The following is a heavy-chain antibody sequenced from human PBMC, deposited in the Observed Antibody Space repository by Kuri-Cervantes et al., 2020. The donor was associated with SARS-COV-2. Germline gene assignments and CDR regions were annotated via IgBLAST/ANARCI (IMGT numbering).Heavy chain of an antibody. Sequence: GGSLRLSCAASGFTFSSYSMNWVRQAPGKGLEWVSAISGSGGSTYYADSVKGRFTISRDNSKNTLYLQMNSLRAEDTAVYYCARESIVVVVAAFDYWGQGTLVTVSS. CDR1: GFTFSSYS. CDR2: ISGSGGST. J-gene: IGHJ4*02. CDR3: ARESIVVVVAAFDY. D-gene: IGHD2-15*01. V-gene: IGHV3-23*01.